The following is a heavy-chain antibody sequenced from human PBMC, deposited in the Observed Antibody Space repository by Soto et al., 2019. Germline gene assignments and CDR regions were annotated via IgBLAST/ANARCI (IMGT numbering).Heavy chain of an antibody. CDR2: ISYDGSNK. Sequence: GGSLRLSCAASGFTFSSYGMHWVRQAPGKGLEWVAVISYDGSNKYYADSVKGRFTISRDNSKNTLYLQMNSLRAEDTAVYYCAKGGRLQSFYYFDYWGQGTLVTVSS. D-gene: IGHD6-25*01. J-gene: IGHJ4*02. V-gene: IGHV3-30*18. CDR1: GFTFSSYG. CDR3: AKGGRLQSFYYFDY.